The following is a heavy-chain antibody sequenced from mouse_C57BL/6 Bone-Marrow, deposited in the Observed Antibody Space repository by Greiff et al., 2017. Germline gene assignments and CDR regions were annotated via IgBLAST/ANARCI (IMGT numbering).Heavy chain of an antibody. CDR1: GFTFSSYA. J-gene: IGHJ2*01. D-gene: IGHD2-4*01. CDR2: ISAGCSYT. Sequence: EVKLMESGGGLVKPGGSLKLSCAASGFTFSSYAMSWVRQTPEKRLEWVATISAGCSYTYYPDNVKGRFTISRDHAKNNLYLQMSHLKSDDTAGYYGARELRPFDYWGQGTTLTVSS. CDR3: ARELRPFDY. V-gene: IGHV5-4*01.